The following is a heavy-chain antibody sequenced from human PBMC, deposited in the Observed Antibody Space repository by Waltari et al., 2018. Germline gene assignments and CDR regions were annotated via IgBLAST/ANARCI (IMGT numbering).Heavy chain of an antibody. CDR1: GGTFSSYA. CDR2: IIPILGIA. Sequence: QVQLVQSGAEVKKPGSSVKVSCKASGGTFSSYALRRVRQAPGQGLEWMGRIIPILGIANYAQKFQGRVTITADKYTSTAYMELSSLRSEDTAVYYCAREVSPYSSSSWDDYWGQGTLVTVSS. J-gene: IGHJ4*02. CDR3: AREVSPYSSSSWDDY. V-gene: IGHV1-69*04. D-gene: IGHD6-6*01.